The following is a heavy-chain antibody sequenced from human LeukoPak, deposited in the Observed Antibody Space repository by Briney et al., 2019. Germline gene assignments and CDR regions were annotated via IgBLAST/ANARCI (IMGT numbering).Heavy chain of an antibody. CDR1: GGSLSPYY. CDR2: ISYVGYT. Sequence: SETLSLTCTVSGGSLSPYYWSWVRQPPGKGLEWIAYISYVGYTNYNPSLKSRVDISMDASKNQISLKLRSATAADTAVYYCARDAHGGNSQLDHWGRGTLVTVSS. D-gene: IGHD4-23*01. V-gene: IGHV4-59*01. CDR3: ARDAHGGNSQLDH. J-gene: IGHJ4*02.